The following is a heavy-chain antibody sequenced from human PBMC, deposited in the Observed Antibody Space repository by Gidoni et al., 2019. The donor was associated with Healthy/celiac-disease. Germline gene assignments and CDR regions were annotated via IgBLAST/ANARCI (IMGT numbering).Heavy chain of an antibody. Sequence: EVPLLASGGGLVQPGGSLRLSCSASGFTFSSYAMRWVRQATGKGLEWVSAIRGSGGSTYYADSVKGRFTISRDNSKNTLYLQMNSLRAEDTAVYYCASQRGGYDLLLAFDIWGQGTMVTVSS. CDR2: IRGSGGST. CDR1: GFTFSSYA. CDR3: ASQRGGYDLLLAFDI. J-gene: IGHJ3*02. D-gene: IGHD3-16*01. V-gene: IGHV3-23*01.